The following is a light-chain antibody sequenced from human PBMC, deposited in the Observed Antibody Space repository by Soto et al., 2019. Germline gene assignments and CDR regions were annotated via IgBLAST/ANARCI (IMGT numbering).Light chain of an antibody. V-gene: IGKV1-9*01. CDR2: AAS. CDR1: QGISSY. CDR3: QQLNSYPGELT. J-gene: IGKJ4*01. Sequence: DIQLTQSPSFLSASVGDRVTITCRASQGISSYLAWYQQKPGKAPKLLIYAASTLQSGGPSRFSGSGSGTEFTLTISSLQPEDFATYYCQQLNSYPGELTFGGGTKVEIK.